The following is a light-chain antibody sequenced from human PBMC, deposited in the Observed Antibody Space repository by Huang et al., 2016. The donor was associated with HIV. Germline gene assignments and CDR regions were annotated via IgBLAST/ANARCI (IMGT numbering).Light chain of an antibody. Sequence: STRAVCSRATATLSCRASESCHSNLARYQRKPGQAPRPLIYGATTRATGIPARFRGSGSGTEFTLTISSLLSEDFAVYYCQQYNDWPETFGQGTKLEIK. CDR2: GAT. J-gene: IGKJ2*01. V-gene: IGKV3-15*01. CDR3: QQYNDWPET. CDR1: ESCHSN.